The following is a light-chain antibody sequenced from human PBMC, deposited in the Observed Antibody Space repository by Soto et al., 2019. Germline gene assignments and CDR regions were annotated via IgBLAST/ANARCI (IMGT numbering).Light chain of an antibody. Sequence: QSVLTQPASVSGSPGQSITISCTGTSSDFGGYNYVSWYQQHPGKAPKLMIYDVSNRPSGVSNRFSGSKSGNTASLTISGLQAEDEADYYCSAYTSSSILGVFGGGTKVTVL. CDR2: DVS. J-gene: IGLJ2*01. CDR1: SSDFGGYNY. V-gene: IGLV2-14*01. CDR3: SAYTSSSILGV.